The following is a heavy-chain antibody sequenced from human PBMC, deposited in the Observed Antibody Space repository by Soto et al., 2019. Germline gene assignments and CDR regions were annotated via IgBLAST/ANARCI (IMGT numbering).Heavy chain of an antibody. V-gene: IGHV4-59*01. CDR1: GASISSSY. J-gene: IGHJ3*02. CDR3: ARGYYDSSGQSNTFDI. CDR2: VYYSGST. D-gene: IGHD3-22*01. Sequence: LSLTCTVSGASISSSYWSWIRQSPGKGLEWIGYVYYSGSTNYNPSLKSRVTISVDTSKNQFSLKLSSVTAADTAIYYCARGYYDSSGQSNTFDIWGQGTMVTVSS.